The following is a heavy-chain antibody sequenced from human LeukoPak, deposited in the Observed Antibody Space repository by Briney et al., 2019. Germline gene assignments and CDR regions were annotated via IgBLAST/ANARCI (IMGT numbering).Heavy chain of an antibody. Sequence: SETLSLTCTVSGDSISSSSYYWGWIRQPPGKALEWIGNIYYSGNTYYNPSLKSRVTISVDTSKNQFSLKLSSVTAADTAVYYCARHGGGSGSYYKSPFDYWGQGTLVTVSS. V-gene: IGHV4-39*01. CDR1: GDSISSSSYY. J-gene: IGHJ4*02. CDR2: IYYSGNT. CDR3: ARHGGGSGSYYKSPFDY. D-gene: IGHD3-10*01.